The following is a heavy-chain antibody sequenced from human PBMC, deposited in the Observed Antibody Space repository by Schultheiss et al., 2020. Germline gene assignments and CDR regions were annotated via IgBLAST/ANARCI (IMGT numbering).Heavy chain of an antibody. CDR2: IDWDDDK. Sequence: SGPTLVKPTQTLTLTCTFSGFSLSTSGMCVSWIRQPPGKALEWLALIDWDDDKRFNPSLKSRLTITRGTSANQVVLTLTDMDPLDTATYYCAYRGYTTSSRWFDPWGQGTLVTVSS. CDR3: AYRGYTTSSRWFDP. D-gene: IGHD6-6*01. J-gene: IGHJ5*02. V-gene: IGHV2-5*08. CDR1: GFSLSTSGMC.